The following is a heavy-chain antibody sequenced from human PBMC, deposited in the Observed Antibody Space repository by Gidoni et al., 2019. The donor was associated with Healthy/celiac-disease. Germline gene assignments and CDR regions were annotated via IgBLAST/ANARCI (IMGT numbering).Heavy chain of an antibody. CDR2: ISGSGGST. Sequence: EVQLLESGGGLVQPGGSLRLSFAASGFTFSSYAMRWVRQAPGKGLDWVSAISGSGGSTYYADSVTGRFTISRDNSKNTLYLQMNSLRAEDTAVYYCANDWRATVGYFDYWGQGTLVTVSS. CDR1: GFTFSSYA. D-gene: IGHD4-17*01. CDR3: ANDWRATVGYFDY. J-gene: IGHJ4*02. V-gene: IGHV3-23*01.